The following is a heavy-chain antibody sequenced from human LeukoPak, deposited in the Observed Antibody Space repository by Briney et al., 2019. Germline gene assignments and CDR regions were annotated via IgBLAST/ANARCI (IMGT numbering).Heavy chain of an antibody. CDR2: INHSGST. J-gene: IGHJ5*02. CDR1: GGSFSGHY. CDR3: ASARGKRLFGELTNWFDL. D-gene: IGHD3-10*02. V-gene: IGHV4-34*01. Sequence: SETLSLTCAVYGGSFSGHYWSWISQPPGKGLEWIGEINHSGSTNYNPSLKSRVTITVDTSKTQFSLKLSSVTAADTAVYYCASARGKRLFGELTNWFDLRGQGTLVIVSS.